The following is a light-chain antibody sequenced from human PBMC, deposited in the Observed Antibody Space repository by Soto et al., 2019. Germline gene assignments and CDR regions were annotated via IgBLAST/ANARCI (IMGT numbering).Light chain of an antibody. CDR3: HQYGISP. J-gene: IGKJ4*01. Sequence: EIVLTQSPVTLSLSPGERATLSCRASQSVSSSCLAWCQQKPGQAPRLLIFGASSRATGIPDRFSGSGSGTEFTLTISRLEPEDFSVYYCHQYGISPFGGGTKVDIK. CDR1: QSVSSSC. CDR2: GAS. V-gene: IGKV3-20*01.